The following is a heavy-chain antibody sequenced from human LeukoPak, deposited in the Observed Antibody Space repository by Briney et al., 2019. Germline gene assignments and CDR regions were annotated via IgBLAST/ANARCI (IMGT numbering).Heavy chain of an antibody. CDR1: GGSFSGYY. CDR3: ARQLSWAAAGTGWFDP. CDR2: IDHSGSI. J-gene: IGHJ5*02. D-gene: IGHD6-13*01. V-gene: IGHV4-34*01. Sequence: SETLSLTCAIYGGSFSGYYWSWIRQSPGRGLEWIGEIDHSGSIKYNPSLKSRVTLSVDTSKNQSSLNLDTVIAADTAVYYCARQLSWAAAGTGWFDPWGQGTLVTVSS.